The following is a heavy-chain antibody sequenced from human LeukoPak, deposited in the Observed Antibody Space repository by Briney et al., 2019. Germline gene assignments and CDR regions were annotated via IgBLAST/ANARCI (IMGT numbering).Heavy chain of an antibody. CDR2: INPSGGST. Sequence: PGASVKVSCKASGYTFTSYYLHWVRQAPGQGLEWMGIINPSGGSTNYAQKFQDRVTMTRDTSTNTVYMELSSLRSEDTAVYFCARDVVRGVIRGFFDPWGQGTLVTVSS. CDR3: ARDVVRGVIRGFFDP. CDR1: GYTFTSYY. V-gene: IGHV1-46*01. D-gene: IGHD3-10*01. J-gene: IGHJ5*02.